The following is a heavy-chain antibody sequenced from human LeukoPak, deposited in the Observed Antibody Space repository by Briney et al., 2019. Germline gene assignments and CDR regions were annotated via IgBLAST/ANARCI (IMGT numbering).Heavy chain of an antibody. D-gene: IGHD6-19*01. CDR2: INPNSGGT. CDR3: ARDRAVAGTIWFDP. CDR1: GYTFTGYY. V-gene: IGHV1-2*02. Sequence: ASVKVSCKASGYTFTGYYMHWVRQAPGQGLEWMGWINPNSGGTNYAQKFQGRVTMTRDTSISTAYMELSRLRSDDTAVYYCARDRAVAGTIWFDPWGQGTLVTVSS. J-gene: IGHJ5*02.